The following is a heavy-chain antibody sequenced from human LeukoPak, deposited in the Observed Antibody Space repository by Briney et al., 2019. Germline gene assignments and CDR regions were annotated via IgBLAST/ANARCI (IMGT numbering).Heavy chain of an antibody. CDR2: INPNSGGT. D-gene: IGHD6-13*01. Sequence: GASVKVSCKASGYTFTGYYMHWVRQAPGQGLEWMGWINPNSGGTNYAQKFQGWVTMTRDTSISTAYMELSRLRSDDTAVYYCARDFHRVAAAGTSYSSGWHPWGQGTLVTVSS. CDR3: ARDFHRVAAAGTSYSSGWHP. V-gene: IGHV1-2*04. CDR1: GYTFTGYY. J-gene: IGHJ5*02.